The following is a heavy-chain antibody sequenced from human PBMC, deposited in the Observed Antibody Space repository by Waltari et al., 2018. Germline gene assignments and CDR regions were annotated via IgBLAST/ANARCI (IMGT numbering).Heavy chain of an antibody. V-gene: IGHV1-8*01. Sequence: QVQLVQSGAEVRKPGASVKVSCKASGYTFTNYDINWVRQATGQGLEWLGWLNPNSGKTGYAQKFQGRVTITRNTSISTAYMELSSLRSEDTAVYYCARVPPTGPPDYWGQGTLVTVSS. CDR3: ARVPPTGPPDY. CDR2: LNPNSGKT. CDR1: GYTFTNYD. D-gene: IGHD1-1*01. J-gene: IGHJ4*02.